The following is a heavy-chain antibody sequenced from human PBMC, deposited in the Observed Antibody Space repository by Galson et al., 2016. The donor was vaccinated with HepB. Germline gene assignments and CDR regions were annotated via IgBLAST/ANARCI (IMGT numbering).Heavy chain of an antibody. Sequence: SLRLSCAASRFTLSSYSMNWVRQAPGKGLEWVSYISSSSSTIYYADSVKGRFTISRDNAKNSLYLQMNSLRDEDTAVYYCARGNDFWSGYYDYWGQGTLVTVSS. D-gene: IGHD3-3*01. J-gene: IGHJ4*02. CDR3: ARGNDFWSGYYDY. CDR2: ISSSSSTI. V-gene: IGHV3-48*02. CDR1: RFTLSSYS.